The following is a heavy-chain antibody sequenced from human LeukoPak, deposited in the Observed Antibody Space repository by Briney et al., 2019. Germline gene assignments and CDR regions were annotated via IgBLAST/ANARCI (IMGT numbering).Heavy chain of an antibody. D-gene: IGHD2-15*01. V-gene: IGHV3-30*18. CDR1: GFTFSSYG. Sequence: GRSLRLSCAASGFTFSSYGMHWVRQAPGKGLEWVAVISYDGSNKYYADSVKGRVTISRDNSKNTLYLQMNSLRAEDTAVYYCAKHLEGSADYWGQGTLVTVSS. CDR2: ISYDGSNK. J-gene: IGHJ4*02. CDR3: AKHLEGSADY.